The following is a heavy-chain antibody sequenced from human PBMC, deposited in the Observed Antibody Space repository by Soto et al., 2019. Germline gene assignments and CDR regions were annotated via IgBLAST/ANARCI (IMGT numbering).Heavy chain of an antibody. CDR3: ARERSVGYCITTTCPKPFYYYAMDV. D-gene: IGHD2-2*01. CDR1: GGTFTNYA. J-gene: IGHJ6*02. CDR2: IIPIFGTP. V-gene: IGHV1-69*12. Sequence: QVQLVQSGAEGKKPGSSLKVSCKASGGTFTNYAFSWVRQAPGQGPEWMGGIIPIFGTPDYAQKFQGRVIITADESTRTVSMELNSLRSDDTAVYYCARERSVGYCITTTCPKPFYYYAMDVWGQGTTVTVSS.